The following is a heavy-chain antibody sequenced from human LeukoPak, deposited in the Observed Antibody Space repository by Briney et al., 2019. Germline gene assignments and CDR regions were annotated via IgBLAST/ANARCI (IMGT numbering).Heavy chain of an antibody. CDR3: ARDTCSGGGCYHYYYYDGLDM. V-gene: IGHV3-21*01. J-gene: IGHJ6*02. D-gene: IGHD2-15*01. CDR1: GFTFSAYA. Sequence: GGSLRLSCAASGFTFSAYAINWVRQAPGKGLEWVSSISRSSAYIYYADSVKGRVTISRDNAKNSVYLQMSSLRAEDTAVYYCARDTCSGGGCYHYYYYDGLDMWGQGTTVTVSS. CDR2: ISRSSAYI.